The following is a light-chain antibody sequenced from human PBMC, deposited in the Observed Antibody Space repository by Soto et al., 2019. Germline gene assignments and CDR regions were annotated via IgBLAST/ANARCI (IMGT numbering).Light chain of an antibody. CDR3: QQTASTPYT. J-gene: IGKJ2*01. V-gene: IGKV1-39*01. CDR1: QSINTY. Sequence: DTQMTQSPSSLSASVGDRVTITCRASQSINTYLNWYQHKPVEAPNLLIYAASSLQSGVPPRFSGSGSETHVTLTINSLPPDDFATYYCQQTASTPYTFGQGT. CDR2: AAS.